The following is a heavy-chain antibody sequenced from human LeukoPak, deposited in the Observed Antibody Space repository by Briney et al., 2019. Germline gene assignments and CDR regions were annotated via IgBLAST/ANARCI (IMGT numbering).Heavy chain of an antibody. D-gene: IGHD2-2*01. CDR3: ARVGVPAAMTSYYYYYMDV. CDR2: INPNSGGT. CDR1: GYTFTGYY. V-gene: IGHV1-2*02. J-gene: IGHJ6*03. Sequence: ASVKVSCKASGYTFTGYYMHWVRQAPGQGLEWMGWINPNSGGTNYAQKFQGRVTMTRDTSISTAYMELSRLRSDDTAVYYCARVGVPAAMTSYYYYYMDVWGKGTTVTVSS.